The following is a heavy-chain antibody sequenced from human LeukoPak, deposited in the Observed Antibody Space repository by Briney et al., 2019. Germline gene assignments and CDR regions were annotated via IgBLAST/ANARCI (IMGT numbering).Heavy chain of an antibody. D-gene: IGHD3-16*02. CDR1: GYTFTGYY. CDR3: ARSVLRLGELSTW. Sequence: ASVKVSCKASGYTFTGYYMHWVRQAPGQGLEWMGWINPNSGGTNYAQKFQGRVTMTRDTSISTAYMELSRLRSDDTAVYYCARSVLRLGELSTWGGQGTLVTVSS. J-gene: IGHJ4*02. V-gene: IGHV1-2*02. CDR2: INPNSGGT.